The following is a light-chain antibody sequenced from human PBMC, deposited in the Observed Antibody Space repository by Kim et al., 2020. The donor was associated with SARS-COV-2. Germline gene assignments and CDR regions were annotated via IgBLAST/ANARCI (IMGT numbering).Light chain of an antibody. CDR1: QDISNC. CDR3: QQYNSYPRT. Sequence: DIQMTQSPSLLSASLGDRVTITCRASQDISNCLAWFQQKPEKAPKSLIYGASTLQSGVPSRFSGSGSGTDFTLTINSLQPEDFATYYCQQYNSYPRTFGGGTKVEIK. V-gene: IGKV1D-16*01. CDR2: GAS. J-gene: IGKJ4*02.